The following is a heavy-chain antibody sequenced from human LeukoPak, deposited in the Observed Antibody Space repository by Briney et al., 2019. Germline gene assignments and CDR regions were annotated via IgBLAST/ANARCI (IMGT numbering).Heavy chain of an antibody. J-gene: IGHJ5*02. D-gene: IGHD6-13*01. Sequence: GASVKVSCKASGGTFSSYAISWVRQAPGQGLEWMGGIIPIFGTANYAQKFQGRVTITTDESTSTAYMELSSLRSEDTAVSYCARVRQQLLNNWFDPWGQGTLVTVSS. CDR1: GGTFSSYA. CDR2: IIPIFGTA. CDR3: ARVRQQLLNNWFDP. V-gene: IGHV1-69*05.